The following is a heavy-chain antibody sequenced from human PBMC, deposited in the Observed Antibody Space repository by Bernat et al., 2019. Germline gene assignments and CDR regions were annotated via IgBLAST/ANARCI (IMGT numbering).Heavy chain of an antibody. CDR1: GYTFTSYY. CDR3: ARVGGIAAEENWYFDL. D-gene: IGHD6-13*01. CDR2: INPSGGST. V-gene: IGHV1-46*01. J-gene: IGHJ2*01. Sequence: QVQLVQSGAEVKKPGASVKVSCKASGYTFTSYYMHWVRQAPGQGLEWMGIINPSGGSTSYAQKFQGRVTMTRDTSTSTVYMELSSLRSEDTAVYYCARVGGIAAEENWYFDLWGRGTLVTVSS.